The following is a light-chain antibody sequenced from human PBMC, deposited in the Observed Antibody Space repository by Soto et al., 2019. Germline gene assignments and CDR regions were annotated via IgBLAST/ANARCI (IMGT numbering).Light chain of an antibody. CDR3: QQYNTYWT. J-gene: IGKJ1*01. V-gene: IGKV1-5*03. CDR1: QSISNW. Sequence: DIQMTQSPSTLSASVGDRVTITCRASQSISNWLAWYQQKPGKAPKLLIYKASSLESGVPSRFSGSGSGTEFPLTISSLQPDDFAIYYCQQYNTYWTFGQGTKVEIK. CDR2: KAS.